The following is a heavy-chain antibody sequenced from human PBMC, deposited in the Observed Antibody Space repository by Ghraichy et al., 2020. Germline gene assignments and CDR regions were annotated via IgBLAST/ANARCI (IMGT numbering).Heavy chain of an antibody. CDR2: ISAYNGNT. Sequence: ASVKVSCKASGYTFTSYGISWVRQAPGQGLEWMGWISAYNGNTNYAQKLQGRVTMTTDTSTSTAYMELRSLRSDDTAVYYCARDTGPTTVTYYYYYYYYGMDVWGQGTTVTVSS. J-gene: IGHJ6*02. V-gene: IGHV1-18*04. D-gene: IGHD4-11*01. CDR3: ARDTGPTTVTYYYYYYYYGMDV. CDR1: GYTFTSYG.